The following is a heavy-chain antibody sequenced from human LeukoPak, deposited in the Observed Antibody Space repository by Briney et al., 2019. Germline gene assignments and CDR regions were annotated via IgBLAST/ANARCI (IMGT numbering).Heavy chain of an antibody. CDR2: IYYSGST. Sequence: PSETLSLTCTVSGGSISSSSYYWGWIRQPPGKGLEWIGSIYYSGSTNDNPSLKSRVTISVDTSKNQFSLKLSSVTAADTAVYYCARVWGTYYYGSGSYYFDYWGQGTLVTVSS. D-gene: IGHD3-10*01. CDR3: ARVWGTYYYGSGSYYFDY. V-gene: IGHV4-39*07. CDR1: GGSISSSSYY. J-gene: IGHJ4*02.